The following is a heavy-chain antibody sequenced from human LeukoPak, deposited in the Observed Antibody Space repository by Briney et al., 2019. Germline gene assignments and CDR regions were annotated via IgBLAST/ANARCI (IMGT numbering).Heavy chain of an antibody. Sequence: GGSLRLSCAASRFTFSSYTMTWVRQAPGKGLEWVSTISGSGGSTYYADSVKGRFTISRDNPKNTLYLQMNSLRVADTAVYYCAKDLRDDILTGGYLTHYYYSGINVWGQGTAVTVSS. V-gene: IGHV3-23*01. CDR1: RFTFSSYT. CDR3: AKDLRDDILTGGYLTHYYYSGINV. D-gene: IGHD3-9*01. J-gene: IGHJ6*02. CDR2: ISGSGGST.